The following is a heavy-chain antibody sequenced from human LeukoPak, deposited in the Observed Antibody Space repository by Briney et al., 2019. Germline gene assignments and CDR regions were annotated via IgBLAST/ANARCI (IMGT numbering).Heavy chain of an antibody. D-gene: IGHD4-17*01. CDR1: GFTFSSYW. CDR3: ARGWGYGDYGDAFDI. V-gene: IGHV3-7*01. CDR2: INQDGSKK. J-gene: IGHJ3*02. Sequence: GGSLRLSCADSGFTFSSYWMTWVRQAPGKGLEWVANINQDGSKKDHVDSVKGRFTISRDNAKKTLYLQMDSLRTDDTAVYYCARGWGYGDYGDAFDIWGQGTMVTVSS.